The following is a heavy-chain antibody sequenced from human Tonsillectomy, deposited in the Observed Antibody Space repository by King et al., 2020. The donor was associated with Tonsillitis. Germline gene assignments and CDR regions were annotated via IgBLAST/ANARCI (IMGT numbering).Heavy chain of an antibody. J-gene: IGHJ4*02. V-gene: IGHV3-48*02. CDR2: ISDTSSHI. D-gene: IGHD6-6*01. Sequence: VQLVESGGGLVQPGGTLRLSCAASGSTFSTFNMNWVRQAPGKGLEWISYISDTSSHIYYADSVKGRFTISRDNAKDSLFLQMNSLRDEDTAVYYCATDTGRYFRSSAVVYWGQGTLVTVSS. CDR3: ATDTGRYFRSSAVVY. CDR1: GSTFSTFN.